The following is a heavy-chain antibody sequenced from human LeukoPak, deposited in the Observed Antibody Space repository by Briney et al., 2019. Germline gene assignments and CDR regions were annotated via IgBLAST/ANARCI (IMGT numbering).Heavy chain of an antibody. D-gene: IGHD1-7*01. CDR3: ARDNWELRGFDY. J-gene: IGHJ4*02. CDR1: GFTFSDHW. V-gene: IGHV3-7*01. Sequence: GGSLRLSSAASGFTFSDHWMSWVRQAPGKGLEWVANIKRDGSEKYYVDSVKGRFTISRDNAKNSLFLQMTSLRVEDTAVYYCARDNWELRGFDYWGQGTLVTVSS. CDR2: IKRDGSEK.